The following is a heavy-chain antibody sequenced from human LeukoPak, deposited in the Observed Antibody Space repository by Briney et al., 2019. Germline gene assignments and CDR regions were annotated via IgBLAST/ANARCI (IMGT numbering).Heavy chain of an antibody. D-gene: IGHD5-18*01. J-gene: IGHJ4*02. CDR2: IYYSGST. CDR3: ARGYSYGLFDY. V-gene: IGHV4-39*07. CDR1: GGSISSSSYY. Sequence: NPSETLSLTCTVSGGSISSSSYYWGWIRQPPGKGLEWIGSIYYSGSTYYNPALKSRVTISVDTSKNQFSLKLSSVTAADTAVYYCARGYSYGLFDYWGQGTLVTVSS.